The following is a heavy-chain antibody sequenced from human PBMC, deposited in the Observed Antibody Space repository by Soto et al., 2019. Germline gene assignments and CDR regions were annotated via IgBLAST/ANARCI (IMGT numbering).Heavy chain of an antibody. CDR2: ISWNGAAT. V-gene: IGHV3-9*01. CDR1: GFTFDDYA. CDR3: ATPPLYGSGFDC. J-gene: IGHJ4*02. Sequence: EVQLVESGGGLVQPGGSLRLSCAASGFTFDDYAIHWVRQAPGKGLEWVSGISWNGAATGYMNSVKGRFSISRDNTKNPLYLQRDSRRCEDTAVYYCATPPLYGSGFDCWGQGTLVTVSS. D-gene: IGHD3-10*01.